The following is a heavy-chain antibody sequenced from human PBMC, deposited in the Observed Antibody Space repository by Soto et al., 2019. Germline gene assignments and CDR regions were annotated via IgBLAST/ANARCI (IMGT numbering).Heavy chain of an antibody. CDR3: ARDTETLGPRANDALDI. J-gene: IGHJ3*02. Sequence: ASVKVSCKASGYTFTSYGISWVRQAPGQGLEWMGWINAGSGNTKYSQNFQGRVSITRDTSASTVYMELTGLKSEDTAMYYCARDTETLGPRANDALDIWGQGTMVTVSS. CDR2: INAGSGNT. D-gene: IGHD3-3*02. CDR1: GYTFTSYG. V-gene: IGHV1-18*04.